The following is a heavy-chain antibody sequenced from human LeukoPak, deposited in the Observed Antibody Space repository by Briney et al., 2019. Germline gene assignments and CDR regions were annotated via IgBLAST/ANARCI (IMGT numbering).Heavy chain of an antibody. J-gene: IGHJ4*02. CDR1: GFTFSNYA. CDR3: ARDNSRWFGELVIDY. Sequence: GGSLRLSCAVSGFTFSNYAMSWVRQAPGKGLEWVANIKQDGSEKYYVDSVKGRFTISRDNAKNSLYLQMNSLRAEDTAVYYCARDNSRWFGELVIDYWGQGTLVTVSS. CDR2: IKQDGSEK. D-gene: IGHD3-10*01. V-gene: IGHV3-7*01.